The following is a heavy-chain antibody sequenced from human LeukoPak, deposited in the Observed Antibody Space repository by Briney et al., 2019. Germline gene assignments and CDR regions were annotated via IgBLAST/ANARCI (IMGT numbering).Heavy chain of an antibody. D-gene: IGHD4-17*01. V-gene: IGHV4-4*07. CDR1: GGSISSYY. CDR2: IYTSGST. J-gene: IGHJ4*02. Sequence: KPSETLSLTCTVSGGSISSYYWSWIRQPAGKGLEWIGRIYTSGSTNYNPSLKSRVTMSVDTSKNQFSLKLSSVTAADTAVYYRARGGGYGDYGYVDNWGQGTLVTVSS. CDR3: ARGGGYGDYGYVDN.